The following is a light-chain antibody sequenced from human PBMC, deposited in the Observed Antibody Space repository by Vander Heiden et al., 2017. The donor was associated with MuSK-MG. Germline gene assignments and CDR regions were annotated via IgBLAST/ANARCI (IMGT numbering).Light chain of an antibody. CDR2: GAS. CDR1: QSVSSN. V-gene: IGKV3-15*01. CDR3: QQYNNWPPLI. J-gene: IGKJ4*01. Sequence: IVLTQSPATLSVSPGERATLSCRASQSVSSNLAWYQQKPGQAPRLLIYGASTRATGIPARFSGSGSETEFTLTISSLQSEDFAVYYCQQYNNWPPLIFGGGTKVEIK.